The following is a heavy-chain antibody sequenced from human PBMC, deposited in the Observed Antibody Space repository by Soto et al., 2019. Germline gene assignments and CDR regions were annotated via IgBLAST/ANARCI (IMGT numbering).Heavy chain of an antibody. D-gene: IGHD2-15*01. J-gene: IGHJ6*02. V-gene: IGHV5-51*01. Sequence: GESLKISCKGSGYSFTSYWIGWVRQVPGKGLEWVGVIYPGDSDARYSPSVQGQVTISGDKSISTPYLQLSSLKAADTAMYYCASQLGYCSGGSCFAGGKSSYYYYGMDVWGQGTTVTVSS. CDR1: GYSFTSYW. CDR3: ASQLGYCSGGSCFAGGKSSYYYYGMDV. CDR2: IYPGDSDA.